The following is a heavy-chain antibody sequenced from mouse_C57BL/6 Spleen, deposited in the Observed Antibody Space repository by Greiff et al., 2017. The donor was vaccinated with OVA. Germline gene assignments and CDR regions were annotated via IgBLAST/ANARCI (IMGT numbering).Heavy chain of an antibody. Sequence: EVQRVESEGGLVQPGSSMKLSCTASGFTFSDYYMAWVSQGPEKGLEWVANINYDGSSTYYMDSLQSRFIILRDNAKNILYLQMSRLKSEHTATYYCARGGYSNYGGYFDYWGQGPTLTVSS. CDR2: INYDGSST. V-gene: IGHV5-16*01. CDR1: GFTFSDYY. D-gene: IGHD2-5*01. J-gene: IGHJ2*01. CDR3: ARGGYSNYGGYFDY.